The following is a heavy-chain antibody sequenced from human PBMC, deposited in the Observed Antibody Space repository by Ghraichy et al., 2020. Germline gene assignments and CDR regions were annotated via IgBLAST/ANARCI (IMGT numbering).Heavy chain of an antibody. CDR3: ASSPFVLRYFDWLPYYFDY. V-gene: IGHV4-31*03. CDR1: GGSISSGGYY. D-gene: IGHD3-9*01. Sequence: SETLSLTCTVSGGSISSGGYYWSWIRQHPGKGLEWIGYIYYSGSTYYNPSLKSRVTISVDTSKNQFSLKLSSVTAADTAVYYCASSPFVLRYFDWLPYYFDYWGQGTLVTVTS. J-gene: IGHJ4*02. CDR2: IYYSGST.